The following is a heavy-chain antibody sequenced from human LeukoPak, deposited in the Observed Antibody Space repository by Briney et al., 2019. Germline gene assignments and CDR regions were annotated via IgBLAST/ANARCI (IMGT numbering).Heavy chain of an antibody. Sequence: GASVKVSCKASGYTFTSYDINWVRQATGQGLEWMGRIIPILGIANYAQKFQGRVTITADKSTSTAYMELSSLRSEDTAVYYCARETMVRGVIYWDNWFDPWGQGTLVTVSS. CDR1: GYTFTSYD. J-gene: IGHJ5*02. D-gene: IGHD3-10*01. CDR3: ARETMVRGVIYWDNWFDP. CDR2: IIPILGIA. V-gene: IGHV1-69*04.